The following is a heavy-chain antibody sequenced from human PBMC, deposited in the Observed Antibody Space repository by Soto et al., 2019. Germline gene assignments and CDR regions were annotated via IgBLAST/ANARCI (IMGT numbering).Heavy chain of an antibody. D-gene: IGHD1-26*01. CDR2: TSYDGNNK. V-gene: IGHV3-30*03. J-gene: IGHJ4*02. CDR1: GFTFGNYG. Sequence: GGSLRLSCTGSGFTFGNYGMHWVRQAPGKGLEWVASTSYDGNNKYYADSLKGRFTISRDNSKKMVYLQMTSLGPEDTAVYYCATGGGSARDFDYWGQGALVTVSS. CDR3: ATGGGSARDFDY.